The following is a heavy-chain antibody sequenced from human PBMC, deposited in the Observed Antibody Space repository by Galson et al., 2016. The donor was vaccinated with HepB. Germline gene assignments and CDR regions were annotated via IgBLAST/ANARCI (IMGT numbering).Heavy chain of an antibody. CDR1: GFTFSSFS. CDR3: ARDPLAL. CDR2: ISESGSTK. V-gene: IGHV3-48*01. Sequence: SLRLSCAASGFTFSSFSMNWVRQALGKGLEWVSYISESGSTKYYADSVKGRFTISRDNAKNSVYLQMNSLRAEDTAVYYCARDPLALWGQGTLVTVSS. J-gene: IGHJ4*02.